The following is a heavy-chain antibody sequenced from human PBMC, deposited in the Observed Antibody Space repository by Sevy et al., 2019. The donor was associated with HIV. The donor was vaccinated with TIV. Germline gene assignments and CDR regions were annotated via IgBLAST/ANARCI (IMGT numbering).Heavy chain of an antibody. J-gene: IGHJ4*02. Sequence: GGSLRLSCAASGFTFSIYGMHWVRQAPGKGLEWVACIRYDGSTKYYADSVKGRFTISRDNSKNTLYLQMNSLRAEDTAVYYCAKDLTGPSSSSSGDFDYWGQGTLVTVSS. D-gene: IGHD6-6*01. CDR1: GFTFSIYG. CDR2: IRYDGSTK. CDR3: AKDLTGPSSSSSGDFDY. V-gene: IGHV3-30*02.